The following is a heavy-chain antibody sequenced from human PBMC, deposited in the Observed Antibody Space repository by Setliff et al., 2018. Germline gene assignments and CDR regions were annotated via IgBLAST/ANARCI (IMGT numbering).Heavy chain of an antibody. J-gene: IGHJ4*02. V-gene: IGHV4-59*01. D-gene: IGHD1-1*01. CDR2: VYHSGTA. CDR3: AKGGTYRYFDF. CDR1: GGPFSGAS. Sequence: TLSLTCTVSGGPFSGASIWSWIRQPPGKGLEFIGYVYHSGTAKYDPSLESRAIMSVDASKNEIPLKLKSVTAADTAVYYCAKGGTYRYFDFWGQGALVTVSS.